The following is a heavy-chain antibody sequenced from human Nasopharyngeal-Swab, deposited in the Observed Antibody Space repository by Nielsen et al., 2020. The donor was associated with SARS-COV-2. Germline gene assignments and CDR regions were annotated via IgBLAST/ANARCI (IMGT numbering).Heavy chain of an antibody. D-gene: IGHD2-15*01. J-gene: IGHJ4*02. CDR3: ASARRVAGDY. CDR2: ISYDGSSS. Sequence: GESLKISCAASGFTFTSYAMHWVRQAPGKGLEWVAVISYDGSSSYYADSVKGRFIISRDNSKNTLYLRMNSLRAEDTAVYYCASARRVAGDYWGQGTLVTVSS. V-gene: IGHV3-30*04. CDR1: GFTFTSYA.